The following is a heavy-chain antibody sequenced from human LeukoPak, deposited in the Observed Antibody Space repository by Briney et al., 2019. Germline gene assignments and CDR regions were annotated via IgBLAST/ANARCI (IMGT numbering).Heavy chain of an antibody. CDR1: GFTFSSCA. CDR3: AKDAGYSSSSGRFDY. J-gene: IGHJ4*02. V-gene: IGHV3-23*01. D-gene: IGHD6-6*01. CDR2: ISGSGGST. Sequence: GGSLRLSCAASGFTFSSCAMSWVRQAPGKGLEWVSAISGSGGSTYYADSVKGRFTISRDNSKNTLYLQMNSLRAEDTAVYYCAKDAGYSSSSGRFDYWGQGTLVTVSS.